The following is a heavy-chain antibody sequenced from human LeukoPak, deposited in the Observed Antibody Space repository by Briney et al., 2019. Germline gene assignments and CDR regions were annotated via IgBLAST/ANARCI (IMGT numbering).Heavy chain of an antibody. CDR2: IYSGGST. J-gene: IGHJ4*02. Sequence: PGGSLRLSCAASGFTVSSNYMSWVRQAPGKGLEWVSVIYSGGSTYYADSVKGRFTISTDNSKNTLYLQMNSLRAEDTAVYYCARDCCTNIWLGYWGQGTLVTVSS. CDR3: ARDCCTNIWLGY. CDR1: GFTVSSNY. D-gene: IGHD2-2*01. V-gene: IGHV3-66*01.